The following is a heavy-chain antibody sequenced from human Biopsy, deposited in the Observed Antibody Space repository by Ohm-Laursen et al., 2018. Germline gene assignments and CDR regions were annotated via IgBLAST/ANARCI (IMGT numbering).Heavy chain of an antibody. V-gene: IGHV4-34*12. J-gene: IGHJ5*02. Sequence: SHTLSLTCGVYGWSFCGYYCGWIRQPPGQGLEWIGSIFYRGSTNYKPSLKSRVNISVDTSKNQFSLKQNCVTAADTAVYYCARDYDTSGYYYVSWGQGTLVTVSS. CDR3: ARDYDTSGYYYVS. CDR1: GWSFCGYY. D-gene: IGHD3-22*01. CDR2: IFYRGST.